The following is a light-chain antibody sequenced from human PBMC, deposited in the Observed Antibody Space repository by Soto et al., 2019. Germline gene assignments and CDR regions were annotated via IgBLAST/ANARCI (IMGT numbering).Light chain of an antibody. CDR1: QSISSW. Sequence: DNQMTQSPSTLSASVGDRVTITCRASQSISSWLAWYQQKPGKAPKLLIYKASSLEGGVPSRFSGSGSGTEFTLTISSLQPDDFATYYCQHYNSSFGQGTKLEIK. CDR2: KAS. V-gene: IGKV1-5*03. J-gene: IGKJ2*01. CDR3: QHYNSS.